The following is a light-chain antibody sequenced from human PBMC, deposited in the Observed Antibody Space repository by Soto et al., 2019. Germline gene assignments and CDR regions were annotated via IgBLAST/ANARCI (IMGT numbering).Light chain of an antibody. V-gene: IGKV4-1*01. J-gene: IGKJ4*01. CDR2: GAS. CDR3: LQYYSAPLT. CDR1: QSILSTSNNRHF. Sequence: DIVMTQSPVSLAVSLGERATINCKSSQSILSTSNNRHFLSWFQQKPGQPPKLLISGASNRNSGVPDRFSGSGSGTDFTLTISSLQSEDVAVYYCLQYYSAPLTFGGGTEVEI.